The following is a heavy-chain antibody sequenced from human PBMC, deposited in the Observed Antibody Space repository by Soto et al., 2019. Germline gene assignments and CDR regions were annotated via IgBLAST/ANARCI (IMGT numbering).Heavy chain of an antibody. D-gene: IGHD5-12*01. CDR1: GYSFTSYW. Sequence: PGESLKISCKGSGYSFTSYWISWVRQMPGKGLEWMGRIDPSDSYTNYSPSFQGHVTISADKSISTAYLQWSSLKASDTAMYYCARHAIVATILSDYWGQGTLVTVSS. J-gene: IGHJ4*02. CDR3: ARHAIVATILSDY. V-gene: IGHV5-10-1*01. CDR2: IDPSDSYT.